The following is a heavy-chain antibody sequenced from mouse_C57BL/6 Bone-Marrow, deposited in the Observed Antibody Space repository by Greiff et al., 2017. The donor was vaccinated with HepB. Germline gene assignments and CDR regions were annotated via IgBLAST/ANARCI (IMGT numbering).Heavy chain of an antibody. D-gene: IGHD1-1*01. Sequence: VHVKQSVAELVRPGASVKLSCTASGFNIKNTYMHWVKQRPEQGLEWIGRIDPANGNTKYAPKFQGKATITADTSSNTAYLQLSSLTSEDTAIYYCALDYYGSSPWFAYWGQGTLVTVSA. CDR1: GFNIKNTY. J-gene: IGHJ3*01. CDR2: IDPANGNT. V-gene: IGHV14-3*01. CDR3: ALDYYGSSPWFAY.